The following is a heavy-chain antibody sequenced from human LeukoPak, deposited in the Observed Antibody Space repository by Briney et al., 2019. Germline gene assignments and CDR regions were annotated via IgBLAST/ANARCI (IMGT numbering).Heavy chain of an antibody. D-gene: IGHD2-2*03. CDR1: GFTFSSNW. Sequence: GGSLRLSCAASGFTFSSNWMRWVRQAPGKGLEWVASIKQDGSEKYNVGSVKGRFTISRDNAKNSLFLQMDSLRVEDTAVYYCARVDKNRASDYWGQGTLVTVSS. CDR3: ARVDKNRASDY. V-gene: IGHV3-7*01. J-gene: IGHJ4*02. CDR2: IKQDGSEK.